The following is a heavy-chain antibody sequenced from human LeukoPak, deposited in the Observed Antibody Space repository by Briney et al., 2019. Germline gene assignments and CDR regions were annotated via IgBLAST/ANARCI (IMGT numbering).Heavy chain of an antibody. CDR3: AKATGTLGN. J-gene: IGHJ4*02. CDR2: ISYDGSNK. Sequence: GGSLRLSCAASGFTFSSYAMHWVRQAPGKGLEWVAVISYDGSNKYYADSVKGRFTISRDNSKNTLHLQMNSLTAEDTAIYYCAKATGTLGNWGQGTLVTVSA. D-gene: IGHD1-1*01. V-gene: IGHV3-30*04. CDR1: GFTFSSYA.